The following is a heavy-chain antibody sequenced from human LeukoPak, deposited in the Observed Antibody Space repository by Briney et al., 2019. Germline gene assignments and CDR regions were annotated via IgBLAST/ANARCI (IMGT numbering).Heavy chain of an antibody. D-gene: IGHD6-19*01. CDR2: INHSGST. V-gene: IGHV4-34*01. J-gene: IGHJ4*02. Sequence: SETLSLTCAVYGGSFSGYYWSWIRQPPGKGLEWIGEINHSGSTNYNPSLKSRVTISVDTSKNQFSLKLSSVTAAGTAVYYCARHGGWSRSGWYYWGQGTLVTVSS. CDR1: GGSFSGYY. CDR3: ARHGGWSRSGWYY.